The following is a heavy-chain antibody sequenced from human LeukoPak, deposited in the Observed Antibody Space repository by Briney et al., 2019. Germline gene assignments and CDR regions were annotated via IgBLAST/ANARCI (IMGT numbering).Heavy chain of an antibody. V-gene: IGHV3-53*01. J-gene: IGHJ3*02. D-gene: IGHD2-15*01. CDR3: AREVPSGMGAFDI. CDR1: GFTVNRIY. CDR2: IYSDGRT. Sequence: GGSLRLSCAASGFTVNRIYMSWVRKAPGKGLEWVSVIYSDGRTYYADSVKGRFTISRDNSKNTLSLQMNSLRGEDAAVYYCAREVPSGMGAFDIWGQGTMVTVSS.